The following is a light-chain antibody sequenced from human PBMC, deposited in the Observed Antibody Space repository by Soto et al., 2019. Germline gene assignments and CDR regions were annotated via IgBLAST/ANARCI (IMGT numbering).Light chain of an antibody. CDR2: EGS. CDR1: SSDVGSYNL. Sequence: QSVLTHPASVSGSPGQSITISCTGTSSDVGSYNLVSWYQQHPGKAPKLMIYEGSKRPSGVSNRFSGSKSGNTASLTISGLQAEDEADYYCCSYAGSSTFFYVFGTGTKLTVL. V-gene: IGLV2-23*03. CDR3: CSYAGSSTFFYV. J-gene: IGLJ1*01.